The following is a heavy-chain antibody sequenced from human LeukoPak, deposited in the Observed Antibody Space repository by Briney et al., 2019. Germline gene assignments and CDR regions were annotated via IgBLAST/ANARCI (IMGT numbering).Heavy chain of an antibody. CDR2: ISYSGTT. V-gene: IGHV4-39*01. Sequence: SETLSLTCTVSGGSISGSDYYWGWIRQPPGKGLEWIGNISYSGTTYYNPSLKSRVTISVDTSKNQFSLKVSSVTAADTAVYYCATSRQLLDNWFDPWGQGTLVTVSS. CDR3: ATSRQLLDNWFDP. D-gene: IGHD2-2*01. CDR1: GGSISGSDYY. J-gene: IGHJ5*02.